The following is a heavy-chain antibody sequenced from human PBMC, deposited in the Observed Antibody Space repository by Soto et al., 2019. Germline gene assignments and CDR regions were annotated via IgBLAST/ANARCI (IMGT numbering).Heavy chain of an antibody. CDR1: GGTFSSYA. CDR3: ARGLSSTTVVLYGMDV. CDR2: IIPIFGTA. V-gene: IGHV1-69*13. Sequence: GASVKVSCKASGGTFSSYAISWVRQAPGQGLEWMGGIIPIFGTANYAQKFQGRVTITADESTSTAYMELSSLRSEDTAVYYCARGLSSTTVVLYGMDVWGQGTTVTVSS. J-gene: IGHJ6*02. D-gene: IGHD1-1*01.